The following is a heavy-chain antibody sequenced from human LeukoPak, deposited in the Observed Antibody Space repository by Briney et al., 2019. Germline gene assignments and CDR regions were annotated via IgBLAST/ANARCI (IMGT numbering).Heavy chain of an antibody. CDR2: ISYDGSNK. CDR1: GFTFSSYG. Sequence: PGGSLRLSCAASGFTFSSYGMHWVRQAPGKGLEWVAVISYDGSNKYYADSVKGRFTISRDNSKNTLYLQMNSLRAEDTAVYYCARGYPRYYYYGMDVWGQGTTVTVSS. V-gene: IGHV3-30*03. D-gene: IGHD1-26*01. J-gene: IGHJ6*02. CDR3: ARGYPRYYYYGMDV.